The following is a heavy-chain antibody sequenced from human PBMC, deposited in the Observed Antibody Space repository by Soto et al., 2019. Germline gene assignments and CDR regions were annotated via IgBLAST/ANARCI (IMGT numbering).Heavy chain of an antibody. CDR1: GFTFSDHG. CDR2: IAGSVGST. CDR3: AKDWTIASRNFDD. J-gene: IGHJ4*02. V-gene: IGHV3-23*01. D-gene: IGHD6-6*01. Sequence: GVLRLSCAASGFTFSDHGMSWVRQAPGKGPEWVSAIAGSVGSTYYADSVKGRFTTSRDNSKNMLYLQMDSLRAEDTAVYYCAKDWTIASRNFDDWGQGALVTVSS.